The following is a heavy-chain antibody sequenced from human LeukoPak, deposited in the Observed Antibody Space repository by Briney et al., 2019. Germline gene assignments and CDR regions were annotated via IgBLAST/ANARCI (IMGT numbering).Heavy chain of an antibody. CDR3: AAETLGYCSSTICPGDY. CDR2: INAYNGNT. Sequence: ASVKVSCKASGYTFSSYGFSWVRQAPGQGLEWMGWINAYNGNTNYAQNPQGRVTMTTDTSTSTAYMELRSLRSDDTAVYYCAAETLGYCSSTICPGDYWGQGTLVTVSS. V-gene: IGHV1-18*01. J-gene: IGHJ4*02. D-gene: IGHD2-2*01. CDR1: GYTFSSYG.